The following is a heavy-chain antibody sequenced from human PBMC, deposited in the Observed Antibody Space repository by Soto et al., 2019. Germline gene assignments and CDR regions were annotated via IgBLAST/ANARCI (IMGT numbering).Heavy chain of an antibody. CDR1: GFTFSSYG. J-gene: IGHJ6*02. Sequence: GGSLRLSCAASGFTFSSYGMHWVRQAPGKGLEWVAVISYDGSNKYYADSVKGRFTISRDNSKNTLYLQMNSLRAEDTAVYYCAKEQWLVPPFYYYYYGMDVWGQGTTVTVSS. CDR3: AKEQWLVPPFYYYYYGMDV. D-gene: IGHD6-19*01. CDR2: ISYDGSNK. V-gene: IGHV3-30*18.